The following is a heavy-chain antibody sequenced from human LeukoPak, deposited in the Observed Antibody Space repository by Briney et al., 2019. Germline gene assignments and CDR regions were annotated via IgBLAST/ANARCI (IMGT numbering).Heavy chain of an antibody. J-gene: IGHJ4*02. CDR2: TYYRSKWYN. D-gene: IGHD6-19*01. Sequence: SQTLSLTCGISGDSVSSNTAAWHWIRQSPSRGLEWLGRTYYRSKWYNNYAVSVKSRITINSDSSKNQVSLQLNSVSPEDTAIYYCARENSRGRFDYWGQGTLVTVSS. CDR1: GDSVSSNTAA. CDR3: ARENSRGRFDY. V-gene: IGHV6-1*01.